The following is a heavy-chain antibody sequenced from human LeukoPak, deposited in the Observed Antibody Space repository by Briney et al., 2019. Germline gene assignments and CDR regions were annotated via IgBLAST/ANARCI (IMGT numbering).Heavy chain of an antibody. V-gene: IGHV1-2*02. Sequence: ASVKVSRKASGYTFTGYFMHWVRQAPGQGLEWMGWINPNTGDTRYTQKFQGRVTMTRDTSISTAYLELSRLRSDDTALYYCARKSMAAVGTFDYWGQGTLVTVSS. CDR1: GYTFTGYF. J-gene: IGHJ4*02. D-gene: IGHD6-13*01. CDR3: ARKSMAAVGTFDY. CDR2: INPNTGDT.